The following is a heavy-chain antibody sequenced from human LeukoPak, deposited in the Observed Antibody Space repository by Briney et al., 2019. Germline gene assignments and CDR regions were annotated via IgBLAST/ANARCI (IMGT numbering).Heavy chain of an antibody. Sequence: SETLSLTCTVSGGSISSYYWSWIRQPPGKGLEWIGYIYYSGSTNYNPSLKSRVTISVDTSKNQFSLKLSSVTAADTAVYYCAREWDLDNWFDPWGQGTLVTVS. CDR3: AREWDLDNWFDP. J-gene: IGHJ5*02. CDR2: IYYSGST. D-gene: IGHD1-26*01. V-gene: IGHV4-59*01. CDR1: GGSISSYY.